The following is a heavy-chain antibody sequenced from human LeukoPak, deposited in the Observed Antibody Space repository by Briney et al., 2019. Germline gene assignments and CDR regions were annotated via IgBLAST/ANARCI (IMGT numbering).Heavy chain of an antibody. D-gene: IGHD3-9*01. V-gene: IGHV3-21*01. CDR2: ISISSNYI. CDR3: AKEKDYDILTGYYMSDY. Sequence: PGGSLRLSCAASGFTFSRYSMNWVRQAPGKGLEWVSSISISSNYIYYADSVKGRFTISRDNSKNTLYLQMNSLRAEDTAVYYCAKEKDYDILTGYYMSDYWGQGTLVTVSS. CDR1: GFTFSRYS. J-gene: IGHJ4*02.